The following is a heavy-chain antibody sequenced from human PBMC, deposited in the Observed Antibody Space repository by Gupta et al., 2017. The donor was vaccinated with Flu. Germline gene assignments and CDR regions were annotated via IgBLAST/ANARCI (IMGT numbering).Heavy chain of an antibody. D-gene: IGHD2-15*01. Sequence: QVQLVQSGAEVKKPGASVKVSCKASGYTFTGYYMHWVRQAPGQGLEWMGWINPNSGGTNYAQKFQGRVTMTRDTSISTAYMELSRLRSDDTAVYYCARVDVVVVAATSDAFDIWGQGTMVTVSS. CDR3: ARVDVVVVAATSDAFDI. CDR2: INPNSGGT. V-gene: IGHV1-2*02. CDR1: GYTFTGYY. J-gene: IGHJ3*02.